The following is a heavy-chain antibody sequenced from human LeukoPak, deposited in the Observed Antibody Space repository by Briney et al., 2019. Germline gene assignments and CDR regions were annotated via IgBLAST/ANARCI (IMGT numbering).Heavy chain of an antibody. CDR1: GFTFSSYA. J-gene: IGHJ6*03. V-gene: IGHV3-23*01. CDR3: ANSGGDYFEGVFGYYYYYMDV. D-gene: IGHD4-17*01. Sequence: PGGSLRLSCAASGFTFSSYAMSWVRQAPGKGLEWVSGILDSGYSTYYANSVKGRFTISRDNSNNTLYLQMNSLRAEDTAVYYCANSGGDYFEGVFGYYYYYMDVWGKGTTVTVSS. CDR2: ILDSGYST.